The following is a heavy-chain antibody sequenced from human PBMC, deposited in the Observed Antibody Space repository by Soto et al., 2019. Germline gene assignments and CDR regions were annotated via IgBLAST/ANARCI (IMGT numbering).Heavy chain of an antibody. Sequence: GASVKVSCKASGYTFTSYYMHWVRQAPGQGLEWMGIINPSGGSTSYAQKFQGRVTMTRDTSTSTVYMELSSLRSEDTAVYYCARAAVSEYCSSTSCYPDNYGMDVWGQGTTVIVSS. CDR3: ARAAVSEYCSSTSCYPDNYGMDV. CDR2: INPSGGST. D-gene: IGHD2-2*01. V-gene: IGHV1-46*01. CDR1: GYTFTSYY. J-gene: IGHJ6*02.